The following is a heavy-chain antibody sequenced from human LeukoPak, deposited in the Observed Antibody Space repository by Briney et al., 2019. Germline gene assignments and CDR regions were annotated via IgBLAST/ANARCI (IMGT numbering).Heavy chain of an antibody. CDR1: GFTFSSYA. V-gene: IGHV3-23*01. J-gene: IGHJ4*02. CDR2: ISGRDSST. Sequence: GGSLRLSCAASGFTFSSYAMGWVRQAPGKGLEWVSAISGRDSSTYYADSVKGRFTISKDDSKNTLYLQMNSLRAEDTALYYCARVGPPSVVTMTFDFWGQGTLVTVSS. CDR3: ARVGPPSVVTMTFDF. D-gene: IGHD2-2*01.